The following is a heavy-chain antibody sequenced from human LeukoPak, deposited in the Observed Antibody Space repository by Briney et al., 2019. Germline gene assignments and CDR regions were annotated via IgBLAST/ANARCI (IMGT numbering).Heavy chain of an antibody. Sequence: GGSLRLSCAASGFTFSSYEMNWVCQAPGKGLEWVSYISSSGSTIYYADSVKGRFTISRDNSKNTLYLQMNSLRAEDTAVYYCARGPRFAIRLIVVVTKGHFDYWGQGTLVTVSS. J-gene: IGHJ4*02. CDR1: GFTFSSYE. CDR2: ISSSGSTI. CDR3: ARGPRFAIRLIVVVTKGHFDY. D-gene: IGHD3-22*01. V-gene: IGHV3-48*03.